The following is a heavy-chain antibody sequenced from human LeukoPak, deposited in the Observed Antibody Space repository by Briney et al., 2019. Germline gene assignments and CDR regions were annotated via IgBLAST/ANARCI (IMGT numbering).Heavy chain of an antibody. CDR1: GFTFSSYG. J-gene: IGHJ4*02. V-gene: IGHV3-30*03. CDR3: ARMGGGGYYFDY. Sequence: GGSLRLSCAASGFTFSSYGMHWVRQAPGKGLEWVAVISYDGSNKYYADSVKGRFTISRDNSKNTLYLQMNSLRAEDTAVYYCARMGGGGYYFDYWGQGTLVTVSS. CDR2: ISYDGSNK. D-gene: IGHD1-26*01.